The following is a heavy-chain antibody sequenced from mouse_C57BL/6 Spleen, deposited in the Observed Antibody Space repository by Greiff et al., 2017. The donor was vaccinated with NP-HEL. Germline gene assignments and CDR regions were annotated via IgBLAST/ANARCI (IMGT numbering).Heavy chain of an antibody. D-gene: IGHD1-1*02. V-gene: IGHV1-82*01. CDR3: ATYGVDY. Sequence: VQLQESGPELVKPGASVKISCKASGYAFSSSWMNWVKQRPGKGLEWIGRIYPGDGDTNYNGKFKGKATLTADKSSSTAYMQLSSLTSEDSAVYFCATYGVDYWGQGTTLTVSS. CDR1: GYAFSSSW. CDR2: IYPGDGDT. J-gene: IGHJ2*01.